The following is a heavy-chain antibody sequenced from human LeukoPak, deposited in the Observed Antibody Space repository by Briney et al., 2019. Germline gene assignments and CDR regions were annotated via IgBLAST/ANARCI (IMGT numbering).Heavy chain of an antibody. V-gene: IGHV3-48*03. CDR1: GFTFSSYE. D-gene: IGHD3-3*01. CDR3: ARETNNYDVRGNAFDI. J-gene: IGHJ3*02. CDR2: ISSSGTTI. Sequence: GGSLRLSCAASGFTFSSYEMNWVRQAPGKGLEWVSYISSSGTTIYYADSVKGRFTISRDNAKNSLSLQLNSLRVEDTAVYYCARETNNYDVRGNAFDIWGQGTKVTVSS.